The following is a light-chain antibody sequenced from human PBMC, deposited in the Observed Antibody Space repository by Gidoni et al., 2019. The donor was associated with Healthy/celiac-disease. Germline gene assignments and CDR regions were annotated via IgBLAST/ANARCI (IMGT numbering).Light chain of an antibody. CDR2: DAS. CDR1: QDIGNY. Sequence: DIQMTKSTSSLSASVGNRVTITCQASQDIGNYLNWYQPKPGKAPKLLIYDASNLETGVPSRFSGSGSGTDFTFTISRLQPEDIATYYCQQYDNLPWTFGQGTKVEIK. CDR3: QQYDNLPWT. J-gene: IGKJ1*01. V-gene: IGKV1-33*01.